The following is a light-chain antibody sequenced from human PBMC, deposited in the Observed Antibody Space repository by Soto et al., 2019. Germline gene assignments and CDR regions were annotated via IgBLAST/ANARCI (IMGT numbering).Light chain of an antibody. CDR1: QSLLHITGETF. V-gene: IGKV2D-29*02. Sequence: DVVMTQTPLSLSVDPGQPASISCKSSQSLLHITGETFLFWYLQKPGQSPQLLIYEVSTRVSGVPDRLSGSGSGTDFTLEISRVETDDVGIYYFMQSTQPPPTIGQGTRLGIE. CDR3: MQSTQPPPT. CDR2: EVS. J-gene: IGKJ5*01.